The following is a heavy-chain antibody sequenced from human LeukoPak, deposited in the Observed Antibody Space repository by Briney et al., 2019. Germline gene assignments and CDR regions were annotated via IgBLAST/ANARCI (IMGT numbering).Heavy chain of an antibody. CDR1: GFTFSSYA. V-gene: IGHV3-23*01. D-gene: IGHD1-7*01. J-gene: IGHJ6*03. CDR2: ISGSGGST. Sequence: TGGSLRLSCAASGFTFSSYAMSWVRQAPGKGLEWVSAISGSGGSTYYTDSVKGRFTISRDNSKNTLYLQMNSLRAEDTAVYYCAKSTGTTHWYMDVWGKGTTVTVSS. CDR3: AKSTGTTHWYMDV.